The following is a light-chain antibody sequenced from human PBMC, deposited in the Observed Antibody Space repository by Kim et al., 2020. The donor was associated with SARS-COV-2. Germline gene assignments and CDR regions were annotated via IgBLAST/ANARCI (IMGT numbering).Light chain of an antibody. CDR1: QSLVYSEGNIY. V-gene: IGKV2-30*01. CDR2: KVS. Sequence: PGSISCRSSQSLVYSEGNIYLNWFHQRPGQSPRRLSYKVSNRDSGVPDRFSGSGSGTDFTLQISRVEAEDVGVYYGMQGTHWPFTFGPGTKVDIK. J-gene: IGKJ3*01. CDR3: MQGTHWPFT.